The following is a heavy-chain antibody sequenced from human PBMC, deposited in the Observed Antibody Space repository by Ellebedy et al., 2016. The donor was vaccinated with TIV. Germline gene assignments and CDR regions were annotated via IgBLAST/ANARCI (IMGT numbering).Heavy chain of an antibody. J-gene: IGHJ4*02. V-gene: IGHV3-53*04. CDR1: GFTVSSNY. Sequence: PGGSLRLSCAASGFTVSSNYMNWVRQAPGKGLEWVSVFYSDGGTNYADSVKGRFTISRHNSKNTLYLQMDSLRPEDTAVYFCARGHSSGWFPDYWGQGTLVTVSS. CDR3: ARGHSSGWFPDY. D-gene: IGHD6-19*01. CDR2: FYSDGGT.